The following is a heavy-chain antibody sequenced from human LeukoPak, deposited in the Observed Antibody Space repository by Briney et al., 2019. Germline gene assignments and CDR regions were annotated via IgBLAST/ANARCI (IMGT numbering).Heavy chain of an antibody. D-gene: IGHD5-18*01. Sequence: SGTLSLTRTVSGGSISSYYWSWIRQPPGKGLEWVGYIYYSGSTNYNPSLKSRVTISVDTSKNQFSLKLSSVTAADTAVYYCARQVPRGYSYGYSAFDIWGQGTMVTVSS. CDR3: ARQVPRGYSYGYSAFDI. V-gene: IGHV4-59*08. J-gene: IGHJ3*02. CDR1: GGSISSYY. CDR2: IYYSGST.